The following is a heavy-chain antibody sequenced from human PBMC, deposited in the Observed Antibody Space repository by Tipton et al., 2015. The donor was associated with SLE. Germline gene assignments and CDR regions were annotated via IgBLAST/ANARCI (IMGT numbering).Heavy chain of an antibody. Sequence: TLSLTCTVSGDSISNSNYYWGWIRQPPGKGLGWIGSIYYSGRTYYNPSLKSRVGISQDTSKNQFSLNLTSVTAADTAVYFCSRLFGSSSWYFDVWGRGILVTVSS. J-gene: IGHJ2*01. D-gene: IGHD2-21*01. CDR1: GDSISNSNYY. V-gene: IGHV4-39*07. CDR2: IYYSGRT. CDR3: SRLFGSSSWYFDV.